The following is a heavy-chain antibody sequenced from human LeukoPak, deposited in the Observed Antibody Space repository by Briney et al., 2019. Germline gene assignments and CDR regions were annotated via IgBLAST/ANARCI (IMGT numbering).Heavy chain of an antibody. CDR3: AKRGGQYSGSYFDS. D-gene: IGHD1-26*01. CDR2: IYPGDTDT. V-gene: IGHV5-51*01. Sequence: GESLKISCEVSGYTFTNSWIAWVRQMPGKGLEWMGIIYPGDTDTRYSPSFQGQVTISADKSISTAYLQWSSLKASDTAIYYCAKRGGQYSGSYFDSWGQGTLVTVSS. J-gene: IGHJ4*02. CDR1: GYTFTNSW.